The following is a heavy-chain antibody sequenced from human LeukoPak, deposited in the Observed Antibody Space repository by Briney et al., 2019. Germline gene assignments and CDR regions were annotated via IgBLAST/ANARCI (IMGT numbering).Heavy chain of an antibody. Sequence: GGSLKISCKGSGYSFTSYWIGWVRQMPGKGLGWMGIIYPGDSDTRYSPSFQGQVTISADKSISTAYLQWSSLKASDTAMYYCARLLVRGVIIRAFDIWGQGTMVTVSS. J-gene: IGHJ3*02. D-gene: IGHD3-10*01. CDR2: IYPGDSDT. V-gene: IGHV5-51*01. CDR3: ARLLVRGVIIRAFDI. CDR1: GYSFTSYW.